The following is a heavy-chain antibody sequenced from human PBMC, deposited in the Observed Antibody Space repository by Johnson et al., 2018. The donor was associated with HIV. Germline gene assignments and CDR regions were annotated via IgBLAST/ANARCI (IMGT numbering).Heavy chain of an antibody. CDR2: ISGSGGST. J-gene: IGHJ3*02. CDR1: GFTVSSNY. Sequence: VQLVESGGGVVQPGRSLRLSCAASGFTVSSNYMSWVRQAPGKGLEWVSAISGSGGSTYYADSVKGRFTISRDNSKNTLYLQMNSLRAEDTAVYYCAKDPPGVDDIHAFDIWGQGTMVTVSS. V-gene: IGHV3-23*04. CDR3: AKDPPGVDDIHAFDI. D-gene: IGHD3-9*01.